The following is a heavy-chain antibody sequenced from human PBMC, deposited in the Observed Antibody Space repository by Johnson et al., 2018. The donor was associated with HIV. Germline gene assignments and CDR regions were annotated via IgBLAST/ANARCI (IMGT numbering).Heavy chain of an antibody. CDR2: INSDGSST. CDR1: GFTFSSYW. J-gene: IGHJ3*02. Sequence: VQLVESGGGLVQPGGSLRLSCAASGFTFSSYWMHWVRQAPGKGLVWVSRINSDGSSTSYAASVKGRFTISRDNAKNTLYLQMNSLRAEDTAVYYCARIRPANWGVNDAFDSWGQGTMVTVSS. V-gene: IGHV3-74*01. CDR3: ARIRPANWGVNDAFDS. D-gene: IGHD7-27*01.